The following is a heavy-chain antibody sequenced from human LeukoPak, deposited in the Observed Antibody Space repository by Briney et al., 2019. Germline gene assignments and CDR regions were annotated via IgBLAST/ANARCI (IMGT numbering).Heavy chain of an antibody. CDR3: AKDLRSLRSATDPHYFDS. Sequence: PGGSLRLSCAASGFTFSSYAMSWVRQAPGKGLEWVSAISGSGASTNYADSVKGRFAISRDNSKTTMYLQMNSLRAEDTAVYFYAKDLRSLRSATDPHYFDSWGQGTLVTVSS. J-gene: IGHJ4*02. D-gene: IGHD6-13*01. CDR2: ISGSGAST. V-gene: IGHV3-23*01. CDR1: GFTFSSYA.